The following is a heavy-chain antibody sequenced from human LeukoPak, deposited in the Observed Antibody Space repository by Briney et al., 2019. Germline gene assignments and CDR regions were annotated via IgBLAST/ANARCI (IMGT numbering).Heavy chain of an antibody. D-gene: IGHD4-17*01. CDR1: GFTFSSYS. J-gene: IGHJ4*02. Sequence: GGSLRLSCAASGFTFSSYSMNWVRQAPGKGLEWVSSISSSSSYIYYADSVKGRFTISRDNAKNSLYLQMNSLRAEDTAVYYCASLRRVDYGSTGGDYWGQGTLVTVSS. V-gene: IGHV3-21*01. CDR2: ISSSSSYI. CDR3: ASLRRVDYGSTGGDY.